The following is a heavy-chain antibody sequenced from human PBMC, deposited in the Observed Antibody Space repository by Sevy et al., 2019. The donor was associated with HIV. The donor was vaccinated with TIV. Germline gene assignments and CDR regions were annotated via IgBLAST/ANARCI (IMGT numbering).Heavy chain of an antibody. V-gene: IGHV3-23*01. D-gene: IGHD6-13*01. J-gene: IGHJ4*02. CDR3: AKTVRISALGQFDY. CDR1: GFTFSRFA. Sequence: GGSLRLSCAASGFTFSRFAMSWVRQAPGKGLEWVSIICGSGDITYYEQSVKGRFTISRDNSKNTLSLQMNSLRAEDTAIYFCAKTVRISALGQFDYWGQGTLVTVSS. CDR2: ICGSGDIT.